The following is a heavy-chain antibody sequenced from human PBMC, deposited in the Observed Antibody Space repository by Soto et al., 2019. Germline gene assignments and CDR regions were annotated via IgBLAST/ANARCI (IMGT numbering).Heavy chain of an antibody. CDR1: GFTFDDYA. CDR3: AKDLGSAGTMYSSSWYDYYYYGMDV. J-gene: IGHJ6*02. D-gene: IGHD6-13*01. CDR2: ISWNSGSI. V-gene: IGHV3-9*01. Sequence: GGSLRLSCAASGFTFDDYAMHWVRQAPGKGLEWVSGISWNSGSIGYADSVKGRFTISRDNAKNSLYLQMNSLRAEDTALYYCAKDLGSAGTMYSSSWYDYYYYGMDVWGQGTTVTVSS.